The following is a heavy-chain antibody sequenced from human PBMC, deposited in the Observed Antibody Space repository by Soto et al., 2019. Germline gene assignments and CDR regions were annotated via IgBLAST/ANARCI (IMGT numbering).Heavy chain of an antibody. CDR1: GYSFISYW. D-gene: IGHD2-15*01. CDR2: IYPGVSDT. V-gene: IGHV5-51*01. J-gene: IGHJ4*02. CDR3: ARPVAGTHFDY. Sequence: PGESLKISCKGSGYSFISYWIGWVPQMPGKGLEWTGIIYPGVSDTRYSPSFQGQVTISADKSISTAYLQWSSLKASDTAMYYCARPVAGTHFDYWGQGTLVTVSS.